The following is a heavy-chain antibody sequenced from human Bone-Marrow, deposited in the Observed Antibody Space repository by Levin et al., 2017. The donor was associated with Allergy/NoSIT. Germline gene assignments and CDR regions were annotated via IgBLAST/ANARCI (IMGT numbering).Heavy chain of an antibody. CDR3: AKDQGSGWFLVHFDD. CDR2: ISSDGSKP. Sequence: PGGSLRLSCAASGFTFNRHGMHWVRQAPGRGLEWVALISSDGSKPFYASSVKGRFTISRDNSNSTLSLQMNSLRPEDTALYYCAKDQGSGWFLVHFDDWGQGSLVTVS. V-gene: IGHV3-30*18. CDR1: GFTFNRHG. J-gene: IGHJ4*02. D-gene: IGHD6-19*01.